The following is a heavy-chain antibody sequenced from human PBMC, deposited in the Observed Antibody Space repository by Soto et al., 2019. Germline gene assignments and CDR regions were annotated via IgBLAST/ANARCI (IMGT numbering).Heavy chain of an antibody. CDR1: GYIFTGYY. V-gene: IGHV1-2*02. CDR2: INPNARGT. Sequence: ASVKVSCKASGYIFTGYYIHWVRQAPGQGLEWIGWINPNARGTHSAQRFQGRVTMTRVTSISTAYMELSGLRSGDSAVYYCARDRYSGYNSQSDYWGQGTLVTVSS. CDR3: ARDRYSGYNSQSDY. D-gene: IGHD5-12*01. J-gene: IGHJ4*02.